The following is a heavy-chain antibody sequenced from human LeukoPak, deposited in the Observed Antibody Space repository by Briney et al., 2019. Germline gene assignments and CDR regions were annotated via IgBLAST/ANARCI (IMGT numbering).Heavy chain of an antibody. V-gene: IGHV4-59*08. CDR2: IYYSGGT. CDR3: ARLIYDYGDYSSWFEP. CDR1: SDSISTYY. J-gene: IGHJ5*02. Sequence: SETLSLTCTVSSDSISTYYWSWIRQPPGKGLEWIGYIYYSGGTNYHPYLKSRVTMLVDTSKNQFSLKLSSVTAADTAVYYCARLIYDYGDYSSWFEPWGQGTLVTVSS. D-gene: IGHD4-17*01.